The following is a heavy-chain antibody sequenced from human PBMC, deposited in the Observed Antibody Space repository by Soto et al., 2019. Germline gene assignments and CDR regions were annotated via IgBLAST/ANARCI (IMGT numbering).Heavy chain of an antibody. CDR1: GDSVTSGSYY. CDR2: ISYTGRT. Sequence: PSETLSLTCIVSGDSVTSGSYYWTWLRQPPGKELEWIGYISYTGRTKYNPSLQSRVTISVDTSKNDFSLNLSSVTAADTAIYFCAREWGLLPYYVMNVWGHGTAVTVSS. CDR3: AREWGLLPYYVMNV. J-gene: IGHJ6*02. D-gene: IGHD7-27*01. V-gene: IGHV4-61*03.